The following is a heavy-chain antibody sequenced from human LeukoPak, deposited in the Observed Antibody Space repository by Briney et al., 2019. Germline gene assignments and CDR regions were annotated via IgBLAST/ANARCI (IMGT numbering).Heavy chain of an antibody. J-gene: IGHJ4*02. CDR2: IYHSGST. V-gene: IGHV4-4*02. Sequence: PSETLSLTCAVSGGSITGSDWCWWTWVRQPPGKGLEWIGEIYHSGSTNYNPSLKSRVTISLDKSKNQFSLTLTSVTAADTAMYYCATRYSVWPKWGPGTLVTVSP. CDR1: GGSITGSDW. D-gene: IGHD5/OR15-5a*01. CDR3: ATRYSVWPK.